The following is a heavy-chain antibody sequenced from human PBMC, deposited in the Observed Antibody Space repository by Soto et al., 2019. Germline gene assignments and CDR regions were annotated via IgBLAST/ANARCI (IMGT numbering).Heavy chain of an antibody. CDR1: GGSISSGGYY. CDR3: ARDLRRGYYYGMDV. D-gene: IGHD4-17*01. CDR2: IYYSGST. J-gene: IGHJ6*02. V-gene: IGHV4-31*03. Sequence: PSETLSLTCTVSGGSISSGGYYWSWIRQHPGKGLEWIGYIYYSGSTYYNPSLKSRVTISVGTSKSQFSLKLSSVTAADTAVYYCARDLRRGYYYGMDVWGQGTTVTVSS.